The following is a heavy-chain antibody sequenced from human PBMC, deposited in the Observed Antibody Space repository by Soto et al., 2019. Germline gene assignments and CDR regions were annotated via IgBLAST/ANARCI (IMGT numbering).Heavy chain of an antibody. CDR1: GVSITNYY. J-gene: IGHJ6*02. CDR2: IHNSRTT. V-gene: IGHV4-59*12. D-gene: IGHD6-13*01. CDR3: ASGQQRGLYYYCGMDV. Sequence: SETLSLTCTASGVSITNYYWSWIRQPPGKGLEWVGNIHNSRTTNYDTSLKSRVTISVDTSKNPFSLKLSSVTAADTAVYYCASGQQRGLYYYCGMDVWGQGTTVTVSS.